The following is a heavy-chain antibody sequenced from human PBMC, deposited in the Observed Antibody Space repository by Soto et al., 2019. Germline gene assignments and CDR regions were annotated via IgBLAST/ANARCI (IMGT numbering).Heavy chain of an antibody. Sequence: PSETLSLTCAVYGGSFSGYYWSWIRQPPGKGLEWIGEINHSGSTNYNPSLKSRVTISVDTSKNQFPLKLSSVTAADTAVYYCARGVPGYCSGGSCYPHFDYWGQGTLVTVSS. J-gene: IGHJ4*02. V-gene: IGHV4-34*01. CDR3: ARGVPGYCSGGSCYPHFDY. CDR2: INHSGST. D-gene: IGHD2-15*01. CDR1: GGSFSGYY.